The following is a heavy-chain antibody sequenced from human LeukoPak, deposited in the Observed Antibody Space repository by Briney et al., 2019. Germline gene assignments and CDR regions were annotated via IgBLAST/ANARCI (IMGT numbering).Heavy chain of an antibody. CDR2: ISGVASST. D-gene: IGHD5-24*01. V-gene: IGHV3-23*01. J-gene: IGHJ3*01. CDR1: GLTFSNYA. Sequence: GGSLRLSCAASGLTFSNYAISWARQAPGEGLEWVSAISGVASSTYHADSGEGRFTLSRNNSKHTLYLQINSLRADDPAIYYCALKAVPRPRLQDSFDFLGQGTVVGVSS. CDR3: ALKAVPRPRLQDSFDF.